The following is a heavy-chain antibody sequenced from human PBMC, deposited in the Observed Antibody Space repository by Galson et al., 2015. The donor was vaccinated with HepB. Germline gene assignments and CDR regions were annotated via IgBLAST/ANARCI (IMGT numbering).Heavy chain of an antibody. D-gene: IGHD2-8*01. V-gene: IGHV3-33*01. CDR3: ARDGGYCTNGVYYTLDY. J-gene: IGHJ4*02. CDR2: IWYDGSNK. CDR1: GFTFSSYG. Sequence: SLRLSCAASGFTFSSYGMHWVRQAPGKGLEWVAVIWYDGSNKYYADSVKGRFTISRDNSKNTLYLQMNSLRAEDTAVYYCARDGGYCTNGVYYTLDYWGQGTLVTVSS.